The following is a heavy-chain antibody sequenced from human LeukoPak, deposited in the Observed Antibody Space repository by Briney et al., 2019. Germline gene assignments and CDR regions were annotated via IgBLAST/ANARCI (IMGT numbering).Heavy chain of an antibody. CDR3: VRVGYSYGYGDWNHFDY. J-gene: IGHJ4*02. D-gene: IGHD5-18*01. V-gene: IGHV3-66*02. CDR1: GFTVSRNY. Sequence: PGGSLRLSCAASGFTVSRNYMSWVRQAPGKGLEWVSIIYSGGSTYYADSVKGRFTISRDNSKNTLYLQMNSLRAEDTAVYFCVRVGYSYGYGDWNHFDYWGQGTLGTVSS. CDR2: IYSGGST.